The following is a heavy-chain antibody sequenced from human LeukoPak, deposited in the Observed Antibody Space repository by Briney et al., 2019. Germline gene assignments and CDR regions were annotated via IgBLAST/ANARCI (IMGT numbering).Heavy chain of an antibody. CDR2: IIPIFGTA. V-gene: IGHV1-69*01. J-gene: IGHJ6*03. CDR3: ARGVKSGDYYYYMDV. CDR1: GGTFSSYA. Sequence: VASVKVSCKASGGTFSSYAISWVRQAPGQGLEWMGGIIPIFGTANYAQKFQGRVTITADESTSTAYMELSSLRSEDTAVYYCARGVKSGDYYYYMDVWGKGTTVTISS. D-gene: IGHD3-10*01.